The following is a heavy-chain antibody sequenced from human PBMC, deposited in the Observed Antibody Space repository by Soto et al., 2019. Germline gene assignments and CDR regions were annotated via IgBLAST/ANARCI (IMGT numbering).Heavy chain of an antibody. D-gene: IGHD6-19*01. V-gene: IGHV1-2*02. CDR2: INPNSGGT. Sequence: ASVKVSCKASGYTFTDYYTHWVRQAPGQGLEWMGWINPNSGGTNYAQKFQGRVTMTRDTSISTAYMELNRLRSDDTAVYYCARDQSPSSGWPGMDVWGQGTTVTSSS. J-gene: IGHJ6*02. CDR1: GYTFTDYY. CDR3: ARDQSPSSGWPGMDV.